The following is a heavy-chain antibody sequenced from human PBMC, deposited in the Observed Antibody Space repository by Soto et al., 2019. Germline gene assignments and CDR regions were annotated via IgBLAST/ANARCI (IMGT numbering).Heavy chain of an antibody. CDR3: AHLVVAGLTYYFDY. Sequence: QITLKESGPTLVKPTQTLTLTCTFSGFSLSTSAVGVGWIRQPLGKALEWLAFIYWDDDKRYSPSLKSSLTITKDTSKIQVVLAMTNMDPVDTATYYCAHLVVAGLTYYFDYWGQGTLVTVSS. CDR1: GFSLSTSAVG. D-gene: IGHD2-15*01. CDR2: IYWDDDK. V-gene: IGHV2-5*02. J-gene: IGHJ4*02.